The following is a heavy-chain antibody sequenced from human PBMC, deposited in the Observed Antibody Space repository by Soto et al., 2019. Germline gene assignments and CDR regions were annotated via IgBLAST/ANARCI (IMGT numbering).Heavy chain of an antibody. D-gene: IGHD6-6*01. CDR1: GFTFTTYA. Sequence: PGGSLSLSCAASGFTFTTYAMNWVRQAPGKGLEWVSAISISSGDTYYPNSVKGRFTVSRDNSKNTLYLQMNSLRADDTAVYYCAKDLYSTSSRSGSPFDYWGQGTLVTVSS. CDR3: AKDLYSTSSRSGSPFDY. J-gene: IGHJ4*02. V-gene: IGHV3-23*01. CDR2: ISISSGDT.